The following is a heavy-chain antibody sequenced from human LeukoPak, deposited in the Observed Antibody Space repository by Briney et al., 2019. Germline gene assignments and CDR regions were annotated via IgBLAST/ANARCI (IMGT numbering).Heavy chain of an antibody. D-gene: IGHD3-9*01. CDR3: ARGYYDILTGYYMGGYYYGMDV. Sequence: ASVKVSCKASGYTFTSYGISWVRQAPGQGLEWMGWISGYNGNTNYAQKLQGRVTMTTDTSTSTAYMELRSLRSDDTAVYYCARGYYDILTGYYMGGYYYGMDVWGKGTTVTVSS. J-gene: IGHJ6*04. CDR2: ISGYNGNT. CDR1: GYTFTSYG. V-gene: IGHV1-18*04.